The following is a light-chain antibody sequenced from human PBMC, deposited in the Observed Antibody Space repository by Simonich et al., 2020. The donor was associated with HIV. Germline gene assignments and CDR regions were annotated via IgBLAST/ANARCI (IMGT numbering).Light chain of an antibody. CDR3: QQYYSTPPT. J-gene: IGKJ1*01. Sequence: EIVMTQSPATLSVSPGERATLSCRASQSVSSNLAWYQHKPGQAPRLLIYGASTRVTGIPGRFIGSGSGTEFTLTISSLQAEDVAVYYCQQYYSTPPTFGQGTKVEIK. CDR1: QSVSSN. V-gene: IGKV3D-15*01. CDR2: GAS.